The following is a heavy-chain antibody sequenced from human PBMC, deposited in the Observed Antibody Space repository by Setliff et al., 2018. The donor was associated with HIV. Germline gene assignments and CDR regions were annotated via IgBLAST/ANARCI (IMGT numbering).Heavy chain of an antibody. V-gene: IGHV4-39*07. CDR3: ARDPHYFDTSGHYSWFYFDY. CDR1: CGSMTSSNYY. Sequence: LSLTCTLSCGSMTSSNYYWGWIRQSPGRGLEWIGSISSSGSTTYHPSLRSRVTVSAATSKNQFSLKLTSVTAADTAVYFCARDPHYFDTSGHYSWFYFDYWGQGTLVTVSS. D-gene: IGHD3-22*01. J-gene: IGHJ4*02. CDR2: ISSSGST.